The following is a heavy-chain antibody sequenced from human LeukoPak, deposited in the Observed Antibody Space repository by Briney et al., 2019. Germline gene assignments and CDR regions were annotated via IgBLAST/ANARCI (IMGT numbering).Heavy chain of an antibody. V-gene: IGHV4-34*01. CDR2: IDHSGST. CDR1: GGSFSGFY. CDR3: ARVPSGWITMVRGVIISPWAFDI. J-gene: IGHJ3*02. D-gene: IGHD3-10*01. Sequence: SETLSLTCAVYGGSFSGFYWNWIRQPPGKGLEWIGEIDHSGSTNYNPSLKSRVTISVDRANNQFSLKLSSVTAADTAVYYCARVPSGWITMVRGVIISPWAFDIWGQGTMVTVSS.